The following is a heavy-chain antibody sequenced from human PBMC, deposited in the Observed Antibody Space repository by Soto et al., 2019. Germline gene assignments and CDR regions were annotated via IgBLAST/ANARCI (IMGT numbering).Heavy chain of an antibody. CDR1: GGTFSSYA. CDR2: VIPIFGTA. J-gene: IGHJ4*02. CDR3: ASSYYYGSGSYYNAIDY. D-gene: IGHD3-10*01. Sequence: QVQLVQSGAEVKKPGSSVKVSCKASGGTFSSYAISWVRQAPGQGLEWMGGVIPIFGTANYAQKLQGRVTITADGSTSTAYMELSSLRSEDTAVYYCASSYYYGSGSYYNAIDYWGQGTLVTVSS. V-gene: IGHV1-69*12.